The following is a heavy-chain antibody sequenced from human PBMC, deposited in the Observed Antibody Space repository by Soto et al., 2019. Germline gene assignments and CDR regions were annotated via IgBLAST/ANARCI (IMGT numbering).Heavy chain of an antibody. CDR3: ARLLGYCSGGSCYSYYYYGMDV. Sequence: GASVKVSCKASGYTFTSYNMHWVRQAPGQGLERMGIINPSGGSTSYAQKFQGRVTMTRDTSTSTVYMELSSLRSEDTAVYYCARLLGYCSGGSCYSYYYYGMDVWGQGTTVTVSS. J-gene: IGHJ6*02. D-gene: IGHD2-15*01. CDR1: GYTFTSYN. V-gene: IGHV1-46*01. CDR2: INPSGGST.